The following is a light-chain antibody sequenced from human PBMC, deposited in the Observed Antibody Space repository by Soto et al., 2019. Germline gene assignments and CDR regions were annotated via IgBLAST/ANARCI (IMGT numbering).Light chain of an antibody. Sequence: IVLTQSPGTLSLSPGDRDTLSCRASHSMSISNLAWYQHKPGEAPRLLIYCAANSATGIPDRFSGSGSGTDFIITINRVEPEDFEGYYRQECASTFGGGTKVEIK. V-gene: IGKV3-20*01. CDR1: HSMSISN. CDR2: CAA. CDR3: QECAST. J-gene: IGKJ4*01.